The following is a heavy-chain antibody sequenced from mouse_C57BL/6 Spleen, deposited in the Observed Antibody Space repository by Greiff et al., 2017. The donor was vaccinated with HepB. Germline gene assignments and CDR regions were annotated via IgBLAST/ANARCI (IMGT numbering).Heavy chain of an antibody. CDR3: ARRDTTVVPGAY. J-gene: IGHJ3*01. CDR1: GFTFSDYG. Sequence: EVKLMESGGGLVKPGGSLKLSCAASGFTFSDYGMHWVRQAPEKGLEWVAYISSGSSTIYYADTVKGRFTISRDNAKNTLFLQMTSLRSEDTAMYYCARRDTTVVPGAYWGQGTLVTVSA. D-gene: IGHD1-1*01. V-gene: IGHV5-17*01. CDR2: ISSGSSTI.